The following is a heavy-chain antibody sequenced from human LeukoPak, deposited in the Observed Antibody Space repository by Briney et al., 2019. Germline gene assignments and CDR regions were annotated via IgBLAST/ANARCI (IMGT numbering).Heavy chain of an antibody. CDR2: IRSKAYGGTT. CDR1: GFTFGDYA. Sequence: PGRSLRLSCTASGFTFGDYAMSWVRQAPGKGLEWVGCIRSKAYGGTTEYAASVKGRFTISRDDSKSIAYQQMNSLKTEDTAVYYCTRILGDGDAFDIGGQGTMVTVSS. CDR3: TRILGDGDAFDI. J-gene: IGHJ3*02. D-gene: IGHD3-10*01. V-gene: IGHV3-49*04.